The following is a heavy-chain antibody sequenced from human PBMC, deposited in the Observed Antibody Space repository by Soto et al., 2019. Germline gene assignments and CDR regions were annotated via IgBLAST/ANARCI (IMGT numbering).Heavy chain of an antibody. V-gene: IGHV1-2*04. CDR1: GYTFTGYY. J-gene: IGHJ6*02. CDR3: ARGAVTTLGYYYGMDV. D-gene: IGHD4-4*01. Sequence: GASVKVSCKASGYTFTGYYMHWVRQAPGQGLEWKGWINPNSGGTNYAQKFQGWVTMTRDTSISTAYMELSRLRSDDTAVYYCARGAVTTLGYYYGMDVWGQGTTVTVSS. CDR2: INPNSGGT.